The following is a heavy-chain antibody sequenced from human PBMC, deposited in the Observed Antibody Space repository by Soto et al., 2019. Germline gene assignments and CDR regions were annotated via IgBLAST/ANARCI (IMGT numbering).Heavy chain of an antibody. CDR3: AKGRGTNYYYHMDV. CDR2: ITGSGDSA. Sequence: EVQLLESGGGLVKPGGSLRLSCAASGFTFNNYAISWVRQAPGKGLEWVSTITGSGDSAYYADSVKGRFIISRDNSKNTLYMQMHSPGAEDSAIYYCAKGRGTNYYYHMDVWGGGTTVTVSS. J-gene: IGHJ6*03. D-gene: IGHD1-26*01. CDR1: GFTFNNYA. V-gene: IGHV3-23*01.